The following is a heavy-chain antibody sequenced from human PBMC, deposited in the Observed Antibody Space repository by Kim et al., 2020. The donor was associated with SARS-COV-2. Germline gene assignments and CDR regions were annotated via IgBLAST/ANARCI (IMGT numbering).Heavy chain of an antibody. CDR2: IIPIFGTA. CDR3: ARDGFYYYGSGPYGMDV. Sequence: SVKVSCKASGGTFSSYAISWVRQAPGQGLEWMGGIIPIFGTANYAQKFQGRVTITADESTSTAYMELSSLRSEDTAVYYCARDGFYYYGSGPYGMDVWGQGTTVTVSS. D-gene: IGHD3-10*01. V-gene: IGHV1-69*13. J-gene: IGHJ6*02. CDR1: GGTFSSYA.